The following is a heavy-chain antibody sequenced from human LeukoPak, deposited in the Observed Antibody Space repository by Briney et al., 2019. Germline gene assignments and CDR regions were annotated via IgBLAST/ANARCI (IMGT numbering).Heavy chain of an antibody. J-gene: IGHJ4*02. V-gene: IGHV4-30-4*01. D-gene: IGHD5-18*01. CDR2: IYYSGST. Sequence: SQTLSLTCTVSGGSISSGDYHWSWIRQPPGKDLEWIGYIYYSGSTYYNPSLKSRVTISVDTSKNQFSLKLSSASAADTAIYCCARTDTAVVFLDYWGQGTLVTVSS. CDR3: ARTDTAVVFLDY. CDR1: GGSISSGDYH.